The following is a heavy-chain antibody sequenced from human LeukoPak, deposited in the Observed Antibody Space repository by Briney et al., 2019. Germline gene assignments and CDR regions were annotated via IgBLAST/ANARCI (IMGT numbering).Heavy chain of an antibody. J-gene: IGHJ5*02. D-gene: IGHD1-26*01. CDR3: ASQPPSIVGATGWFDP. V-gene: IGHV4-34*01. Sequence: TSETLSLTCAVYGGSFSGYYWSWIRQPPGKGLEWIGEINHSGSTNYNPSLKSRVTISVDTSKNQFSLKLSSVTAADTAVYYCASQPPSIVGATGWFDPWGQGTLVTVAS. CDR2: INHSGST. CDR1: GGSFSGYY.